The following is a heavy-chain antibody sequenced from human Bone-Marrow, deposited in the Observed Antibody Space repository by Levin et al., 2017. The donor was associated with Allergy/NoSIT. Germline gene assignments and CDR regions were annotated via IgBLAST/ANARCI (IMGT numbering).Heavy chain of an antibody. CDR3: ASRGYCSGGTCYFAEYFQH. D-gene: IGHD2-15*01. CDR2: INHSGST. J-gene: IGHJ1*01. V-gene: IGHV4-34*01. Sequence: NTSETLSLTCAVYGGSFNNYYWSWIRQPPGKGLEWIGEINHSGSTNYNPSLKSRVTISVDTSKNQFSLNLSSATAADTAVYYCASRGYCSGGTCYFAEYFQHWGQGTLVTVSS. CDR1: GGSFNNYY.